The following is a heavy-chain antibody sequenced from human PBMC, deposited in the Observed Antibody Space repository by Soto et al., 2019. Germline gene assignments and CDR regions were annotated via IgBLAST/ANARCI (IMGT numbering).Heavy chain of an antibody. Sequence: VASVKVSCKASGGTFSSYAISWVRQAPGQGLEWMGGIIPIFGTANYAQKFQGRVTITADKSTSTAYMELSSLRSEDTAVYYCARDPPIYCSSTSCYPSSGYYYYYGMDVWGQGTTVTVSS. CDR2: IIPIFGTA. CDR1: GGTFSSYA. D-gene: IGHD2-2*01. V-gene: IGHV1-69*06. J-gene: IGHJ6*02. CDR3: ARDPPIYCSSTSCYPSSGYYYYYGMDV.